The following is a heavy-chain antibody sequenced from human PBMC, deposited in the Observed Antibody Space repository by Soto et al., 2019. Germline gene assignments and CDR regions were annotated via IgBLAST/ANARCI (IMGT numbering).Heavy chain of an antibody. CDR1: GFTFSSYE. Sequence: GGSLRLSCAASGFTFSSYEMNWVRQAPGKGLEWVSYISSSGNTINYADSVKGRFTFSRDNAKNSLFLQMHSLRAEDTAVYYCARAQRGYSYGSPVGYWGQGTLVTVSS. CDR3: ARAQRGYSYGSPVGY. D-gene: IGHD5-18*01. J-gene: IGHJ4*02. V-gene: IGHV3-48*03. CDR2: ISSSGNTI.